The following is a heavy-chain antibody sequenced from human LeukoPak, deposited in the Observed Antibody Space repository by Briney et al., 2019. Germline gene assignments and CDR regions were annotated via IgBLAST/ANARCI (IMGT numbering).Heavy chain of an antibody. CDR3: ARGTMVRGVIDHYYFDY. D-gene: IGHD3-10*01. Sequence: KPSETLFLTCTVSGGSISSYYWSWIRQPPGKGLEWIGYIYYSGSTNYNPSLKSRVTISVDTSKNQFSLKLSSVTAADTAVYYCARGTMVRGVIDHYYFDYWGQGTLVTVSS. CDR1: GGSISSYY. J-gene: IGHJ4*02. CDR2: IYYSGST. V-gene: IGHV4-59*01.